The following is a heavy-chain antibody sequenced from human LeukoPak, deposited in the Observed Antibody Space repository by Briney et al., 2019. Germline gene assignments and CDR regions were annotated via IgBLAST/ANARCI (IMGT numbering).Heavy chain of an antibody. V-gene: IGHV4-59*01. Sequence: SETLSLTCTVSGGSISSYYWSWIRQPPGKGLEWIGYIYYSGSTNYNPSLKSRVTISVDTSKNQFSLKLSSVTAADTAVYYCARDHSSSWHRWFDPWGQGTLVTVSS. J-gene: IGHJ5*02. CDR1: GGSISSYY. D-gene: IGHD6-13*01. CDR2: IYYSGST. CDR3: ARDHSSSWHRWFDP.